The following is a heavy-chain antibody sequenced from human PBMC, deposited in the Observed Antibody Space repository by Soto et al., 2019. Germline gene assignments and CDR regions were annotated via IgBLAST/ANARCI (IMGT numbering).Heavy chain of an antibody. J-gene: IGHJ6*03. CDR2: IFYSGST. D-gene: IGHD5-12*01. CDR1: GGSISSSSYY. Sequence: SETLSLTCTVSGGSISSSSYYWGWIRQPPGKGLEWIGSIFYSGSTYCTPSLKSRVTISLDTSKNHFSLKLTSVTAADTAVYYCARAARSGYDYYYYYMDVWGKGTTVTVSS. V-gene: IGHV4-39*02. CDR3: ARAARSGYDYYYYYMDV.